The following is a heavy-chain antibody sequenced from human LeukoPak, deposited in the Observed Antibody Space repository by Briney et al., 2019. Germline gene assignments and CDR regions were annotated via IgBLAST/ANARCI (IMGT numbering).Heavy chain of an antibody. CDR2: IYSGGST. J-gene: IGHJ4*02. CDR1: GFTVSSNY. Sequence: GGSLRLSCAASGFTVSSNYMSWVRQAPGRGLEWVSVIYSGGSTYYADSVKGRFTISRDNSHNTLFLQMNSLRAGDTAVYYCARGTVTMVDYWGQGTLVTVSS. CDR3: ARGTVTMVDY. D-gene: IGHD3-10*01. V-gene: IGHV3-66*01.